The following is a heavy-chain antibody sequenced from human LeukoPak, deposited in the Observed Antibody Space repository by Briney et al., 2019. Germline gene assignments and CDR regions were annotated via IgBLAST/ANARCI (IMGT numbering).Heavy chain of an antibody. J-gene: IGHJ5*02. CDR1: GGTFSSYA. Sequence: SVKVSCKASGGTFSSYAISWVRQAPGQGLEWMGGIIPIFGTANYAQKFQGRVTITADESTSTAYMELSSLRSEDTAVYYCARDFERTMIAVAPPNWFDPWGQGTLVTVSS. D-gene: IGHD6-19*01. CDR3: ARDFERTMIAVAPPNWFDP. CDR2: IIPIFGTA. V-gene: IGHV1-69*01.